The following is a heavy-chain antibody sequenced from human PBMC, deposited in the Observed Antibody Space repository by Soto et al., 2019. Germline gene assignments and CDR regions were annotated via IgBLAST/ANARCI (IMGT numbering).Heavy chain of an antibody. J-gene: IGHJ6*02. D-gene: IGHD3-3*01. CDR1: GGSISSSNW. CDR2: IYHSGST. CDR3: ARAPGYYMLWDEWGDYGMDV. Sequence: QVQLQESGPGLVKPSGTLSLTCAVSGGSISSSNWWSWVRQPPGKGLEWIGEIYHSGSTNYNPSLKSRVTISGDKSKNQFSLKLSSVTAADTAVYYCARAPGYYMLWDEWGDYGMDVWGQGTTVTVSS. V-gene: IGHV4-4*02.